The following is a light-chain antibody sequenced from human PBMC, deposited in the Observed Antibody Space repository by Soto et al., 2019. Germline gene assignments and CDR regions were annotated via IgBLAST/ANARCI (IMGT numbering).Light chain of an antibody. CDR1: QSVSSSY. CDR2: GAS. CDR3: QQYGKT. V-gene: IGKV3-20*01. J-gene: IGKJ1*01. Sequence: EIVLTQSPATLSLSPGERATLSCRASQSVSSSYLAWYQQKPGQAPRLLIYGASSRATGIPDRFSGSGSGTDFTLTISRLEPEDFAVYYCQQYGKTFGQGTKV.